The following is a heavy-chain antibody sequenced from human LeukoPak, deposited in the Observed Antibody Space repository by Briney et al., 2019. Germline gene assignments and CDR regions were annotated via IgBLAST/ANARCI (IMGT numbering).Heavy chain of an antibody. Sequence: GGSLRLSCAASGFTFSSYEMNWVRQAPGKGLEWVSYISSSGSTIYYGDSVKGRFTISRDNAKNSLYLQMNSLRAEDTAVYYCARGNSNYHDSSGYYPNPHFDYWGQGTLVTVSS. CDR2: ISSSGSTI. V-gene: IGHV3-48*03. J-gene: IGHJ4*02. CDR3: ARGNSNYHDSSGYYPNPHFDY. D-gene: IGHD3-22*01. CDR1: GFTFSSYE.